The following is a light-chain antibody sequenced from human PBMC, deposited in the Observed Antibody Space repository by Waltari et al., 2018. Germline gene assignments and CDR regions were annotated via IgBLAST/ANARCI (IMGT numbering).Light chain of an antibody. J-gene: IGKJ4*01. Sequence: DIQMTQSPSSLSASVGDRVTITCRASRGIGNYVNWYQHRPGEPPNLLIISASSLHTGVPSRFSGSGSGTDFTLTISILQPEDFATYYCQQTYGPSLSFGGGTKVEIK. V-gene: IGKV1-39*01. CDR2: SAS. CDR3: QQTYGPSLS. CDR1: RGIGNY.